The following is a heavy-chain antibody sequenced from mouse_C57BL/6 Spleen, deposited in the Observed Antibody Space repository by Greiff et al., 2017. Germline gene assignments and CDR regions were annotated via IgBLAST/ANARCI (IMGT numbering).Heavy chain of an antibody. CDR1: GYAFTNYL. V-gene: IGHV1-54*01. D-gene: IGHD2-14*01. J-gene: IGHJ2*01. CDR3: ARGGYDEGFDY. Sequence: QVQLKQSGAELVRPGTSVKVSCKASGYAFTNYLIEWVKQRPGQGLEWIGVINPGSGGTNYNEKFKGKATLTAYKSSSTAYMQLSSLTSEDSAVYFCARGGYDEGFDYWGQGTTLTVSS. CDR2: INPGSGGT.